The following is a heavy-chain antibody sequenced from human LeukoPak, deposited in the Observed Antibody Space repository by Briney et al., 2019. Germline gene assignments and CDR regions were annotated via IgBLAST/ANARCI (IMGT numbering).Heavy chain of an antibody. CDR1: GFTFSDYC. Sequence: PGGSLRLSCAASGFTFSDYCMSWIRQAPGKGLEWISYISSSGSTIYYADSVKGRFTISRDNAWNSLYLQMNSLRAEDTAVYYCARERAIASLRPYYFDYWGQGTLVTVSS. CDR3: ARERAIASLRPYYFDY. J-gene: IGHJ4*02. V-gene: IGHV3-11*01. CDR2: ISSSGSTI. D-gene: IGHD6-6*01.